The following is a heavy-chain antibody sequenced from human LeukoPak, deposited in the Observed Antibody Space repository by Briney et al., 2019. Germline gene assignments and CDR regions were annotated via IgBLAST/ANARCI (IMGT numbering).Heavy chain of an antibody. D-gene: IGHD3-9*01. CDR2: IYDSGST. J-gene: IGHJ5*02. V-gene: IGHV4-59*01. CDR3: ARGMTDWWFDP. Sequence: PSETLSLTCTVSGGSISSYYWSWIRQPPGKGLEWIGYIYDSGSTNYNPSLKSRVTISVDTSKNQFSLKLSSVTAADTAVYYCARGMTDWWFDPWGQGTLVTVSS. CDR1: GGSISSYY.